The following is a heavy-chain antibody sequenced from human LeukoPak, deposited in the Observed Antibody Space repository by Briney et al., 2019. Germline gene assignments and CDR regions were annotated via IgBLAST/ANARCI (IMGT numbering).Heavy chain of an antibody. V-gene: IGHV3-33*01. J-gene: IGHJ6*02. CDR1: GFTFSSYG. CDR2: ICYDGSNK. Sequence: PGGSLRLSCAASGFTFSSYGMHWVRQAPGKGLEWVAVICYDGSNKYYADSVKGRFTISRDNSKNTLYLQMNSLRAEDTAVYYCARENCSSTSCYDDYYYGMDVWGQGTTVTVSS. CDR3: ARENCSSTSCYDDYYYGMDV. D-gene: IGHD2-2*01.